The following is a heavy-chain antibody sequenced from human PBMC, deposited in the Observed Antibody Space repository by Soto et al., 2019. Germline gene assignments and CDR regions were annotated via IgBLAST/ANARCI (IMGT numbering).Heavy chain of an antibody. CDR2: ISYDGSNK. CDR1: GFTFSSYA. V-gene: IGHV3-30-3*01. Sequence: PGGSLRLSCAASGFTFSSYAMHWVRQAPGKGLEWVAVISYDGSNKYYADSVKGRFTISRDNSKNTLYLQMNSLRAEDTAVYYCARDPEGVAVAGPLNGYYYYGMDVWGQGTTVTVSS. J-gene: IGHJ6*02. CDR3: ARDPEGVAVAGPLNGYYYYGMDV. D-gene: IGHD6-19*01.